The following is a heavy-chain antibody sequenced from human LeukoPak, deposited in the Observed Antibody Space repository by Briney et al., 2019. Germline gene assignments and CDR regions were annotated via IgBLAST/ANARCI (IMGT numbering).Heavy chain of an antibody. CDR2: ISSTSDTI. CDR3: ARDLLGHGDYPSEY. D-gene: IGHD4-17*01. Sequence: PGGSLRLSCAASGFTFSRYSLKWVRQTPGGGLEWISYISSTSDTIYYADSVKGRFTISRDNAKNSLYLQMDSLRVEDTGVYYCARDLLGHGDYPSEYWGQGTLITVSS. CDR1: GFTFSRYS. J-gene: IGHJ1*01. V-gene: IGHV3-48*04.